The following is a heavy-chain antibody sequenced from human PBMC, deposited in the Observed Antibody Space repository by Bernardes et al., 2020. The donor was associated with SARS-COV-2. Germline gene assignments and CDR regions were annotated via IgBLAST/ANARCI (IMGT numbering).Heavy chain of an antibody. CDR2: TSYDGSNK. V-gene: IGHV3-33*01. CDR1: GSTFSTYG. D-gene: IGHD2-21*01. Sequence: GGSLRPSCAASGSTFSTYGMHRVRRAPGKGLVWVAVTSYDGSNKYYGDSVKGRFTIPRDNSKNTLYLQMNSLRAEDTAVYYCARGRFGESIDNWGQGTLVTVSS. CDR3: ARGRFGESIDN. J-gene: IGHJ4*02.